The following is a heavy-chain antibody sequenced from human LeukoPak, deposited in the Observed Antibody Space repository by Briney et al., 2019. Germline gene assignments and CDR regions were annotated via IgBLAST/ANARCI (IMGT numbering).Heavy chain of an antibody. CDR1: GGSISTYY. Sequence: SETLSLTCTVSGGSISTYYWTWIRQPPGKGPEWIGYIYYSGSTNSNPSLKSRVSMSVDTSKTQFSLKLNSVTAADTAVYYCARDRLGLHVGYWGRGTLVTVSS. CDR2: IYYSGST. CDR3: ARDRLGLHVGY. D-gene: IGHD3/OR15-3a*01. J-gene: IGHJ4*02. V-gene: IGHV4-59*01.